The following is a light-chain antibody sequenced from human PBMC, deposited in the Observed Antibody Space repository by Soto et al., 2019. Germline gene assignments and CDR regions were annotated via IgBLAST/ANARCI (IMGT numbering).Light chain of an antibody. V-gene: IGLV2-14*01. J-gene: IGLJ3*02. Sequence: QSALTQPASVSGSPGQSITISCTGTSSDVGGYNYVSWYQQHPGKAPKLMIYEVSNRPSGVSDRFSGSRSGHTASLTISGLQAEDESDYYCISYTSSSTWVFGGGTKVTVL. CDR3: ISYTSSSTWV. CDR1: SSDVGGYNY. CDR2: EVS.